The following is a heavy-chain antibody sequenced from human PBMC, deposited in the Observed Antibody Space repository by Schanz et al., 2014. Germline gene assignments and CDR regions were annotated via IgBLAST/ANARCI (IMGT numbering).Heavy chain of an antibody. V-gene: IGHV3-23*04. CDR1: GFAFSVYG. CDR2: LSGSGGST. Sequence: VQMVESGGGVVQPGRSLRLSCAASGFAFSVYGMHWVRQAPGKGPEWVSALSGSGGSTYYADSVKGRFTISRDNSKNTLYLQMNSLRAEDTAVVYCAKGMGYCSGGTCYDYYYYGLDVWGQGTTVTVSS. CDR3: AKGMGYCSGGTCYDYYYYGLDV. J-gene: IGHJ6*02. D-gene: IGHD2-15*01.